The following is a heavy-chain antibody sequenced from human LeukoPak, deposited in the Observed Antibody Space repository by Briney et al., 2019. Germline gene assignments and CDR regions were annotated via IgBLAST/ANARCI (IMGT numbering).Heavy chain of an antibody. V-gene: IGHV4-38-2*02. J-gene: IGHJ4*02. CDR2: IYHSGSS. CDR1: GYSISGGFY. CDR3: ARVVYYGDYYFDY. Sequence: SETLSLTCTVSGYSISGGFYWDWIRQPPGKGLEWIGSIYHSGSSYYNPSLKSRVTISVDTSKNQFSLKLSSVTAADTAVYYCARVVYYGDYYFDYWGQGTLVTVSS. D-gene: IGHD4-17*01.